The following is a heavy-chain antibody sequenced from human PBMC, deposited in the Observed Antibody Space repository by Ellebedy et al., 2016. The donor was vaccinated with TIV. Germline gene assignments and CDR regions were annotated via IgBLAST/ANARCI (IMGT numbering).Heavy chain of an antibody. CDR1: GFTFSSHD. D-gene: IGHD5-24*01. V-gene: IGHV3-13*01. CDR3: ARATSGFDY. J-gene: IGHJ4*02. CDR2: ITSAGDT. Sequence: GESLKISCEASGFTFSSHDMHWVRQPTGKGLEWVSGITSAGDTYYLGSVKGRFIISRDSAKNSLYLQMNSLRAEDTAVYYCARATSGFDYWGQGTLATVSS.